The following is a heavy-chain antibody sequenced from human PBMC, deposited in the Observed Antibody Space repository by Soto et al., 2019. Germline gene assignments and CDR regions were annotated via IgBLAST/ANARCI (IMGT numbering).Heavy chain of an antibody. CDR1: GGSISSGGYS. CDR2: IYHSGST. V-gene: IGHV4-30-2*01. D-gene: IGHD1-26*01. CDR3: ARTNIVGAAFDY. J-gene: IGHJ4*02. Sequence: SETLSLTCAVSGGSISSGGYSWSWIGQPPGKGLEWIGYIYHSGSTYYNPSLKSRVTISVDRSKNQFSLKLSSVTAADTAVYYCARTNIVGAAFDYWGQGTLVTVSS.